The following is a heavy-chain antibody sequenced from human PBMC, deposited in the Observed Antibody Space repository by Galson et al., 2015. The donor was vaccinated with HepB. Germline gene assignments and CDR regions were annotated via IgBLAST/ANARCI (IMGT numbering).Heavy chain of an antibody. Sequence: SLRLSCAASGFTFSSYAMSWVRQAPGKGLEWVSVVSGSGGRTSYADSVKGRFTISRDNSENTLYLQLNSLRAEDTAVYYCAKDQPGRRDYFDSSDYYQSWGQGTLVTVSS. CDR2: VSGSGGRT. J-gene: IGHJ4*02. V-gene: IGHV3-23*01. CDR3: AKDQPGRRDYFDSSDYYQS. D-gene: IGHD3-22*01. CDR1: GFTFSSYA.